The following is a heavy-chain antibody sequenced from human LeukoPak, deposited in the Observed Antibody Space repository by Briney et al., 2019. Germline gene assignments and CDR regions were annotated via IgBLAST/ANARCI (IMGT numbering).Heavy chain of an antibody. V-gene: IGHV3-30*18. CDR3: GKGGLRFFDWFQEGTDY. Sequence: GGSLRLSCAVSGFTFSSYGIYWVRQAPGKGLEWVAFISHDGTNKYYADSVKGRFTLSRDNSKYTVYLQMNSLRAEDTAVYYCGKGGLRFFDWFQEGTDYWGQGTLVTVSS. J-gene: IGHJ4*02. CDR1: GFTFSSYG. D-gene: IGHD3-9*01. CDR2: ISHDGTNK.